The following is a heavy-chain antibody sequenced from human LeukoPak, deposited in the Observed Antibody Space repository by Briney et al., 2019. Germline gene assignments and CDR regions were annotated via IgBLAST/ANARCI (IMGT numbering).Heavy chain of an antibody. D-gene: IGHD5-18*01. V-gene: IGHV3-21*01. J-gene: IGHJ4*02. Sequence: KPGGSLRLSCAASGFTFSSYSMNWVRQAPGKGLEWVSSISSSSSYIYYADSVKGRFTISRDNAKNSLYLQMNSLRAEDTAVYYCTTKRGYSYGYADWGQGTLVTVSS. CDR3: TTKRGYSYGYAD. CDR1: GFTFSSYS. CDR2: ISSSSSYI.